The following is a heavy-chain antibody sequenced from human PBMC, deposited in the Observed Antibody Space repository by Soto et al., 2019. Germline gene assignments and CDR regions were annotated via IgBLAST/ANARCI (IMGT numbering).Heavy chain of an antibody. D-gene: IGHD3-3*01. Sequence: ASVKVSCKASGYTFTSYDINWVRQATGQGLEWMGWMNPNSGNTGYAQKFQGRVTMTRNTSISTAYMELSSLRSEDTAVYYCARGGYYDFWSGYLGYDAFDIWGQGTMVTVS. V-gene: IGHV1-8*01. CDR2: MNPNSGNT. CDR1: GYTFTSYD. CDR3: ARGGYYDFWSGYLGYDAFDI. J-gene: IGHJ3*02.